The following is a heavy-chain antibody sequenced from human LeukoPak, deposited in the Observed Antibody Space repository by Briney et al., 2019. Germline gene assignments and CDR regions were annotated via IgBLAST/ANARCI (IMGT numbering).Heavy chain of an antibody. J-gene: IGHJ6*02. CDR2: IDPDGITT. Sequence: GGSLILSCAASGFTLSGYWMHWVRRAPGEGLVWVSRIDPDGITTNYADSVKGRFTTSRDNARNTLYLQMNSLTAEDTALYYCTRVQAGRSGLMDVWGRGTTVTVSS. V-gene: IGHV3-74*01. CDR3: TRVQAGRSGLMDV. CDR1: GFTLSGYW. D-gene: IGHD2-8*02.